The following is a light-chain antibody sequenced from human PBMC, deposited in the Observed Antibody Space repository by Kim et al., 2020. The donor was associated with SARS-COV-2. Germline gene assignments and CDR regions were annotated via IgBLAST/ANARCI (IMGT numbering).Light chain of an antibody. J-gene: IGLJ3*02. CDR1: SNNVGYQG. CDR2: RDN. CDR3: SAWDSSLTGWV. V-gene: IGLV10-54*01. Sequence: QTARLTCTGNSNNVGYQGAVWLQQHQGHPPKLLSYRDNNRPSGISERFSASRSGNTASLTITGLQPEDEADYYCSAWDSSLTGWVFGGGTKLTVL.